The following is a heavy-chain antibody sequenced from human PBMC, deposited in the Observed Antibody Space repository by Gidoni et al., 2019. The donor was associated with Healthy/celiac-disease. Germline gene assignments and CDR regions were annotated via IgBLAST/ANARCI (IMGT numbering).Heavy chain of an antibody. J-gene: IGHJ4*02. CDR1: GGSISSGGYS. CDR3: AREAYCSGGSCYSLGYFDY. CDR2: IYHSGST. Sequence: QLQLQESGSGLVKPSQTLSLTCAVSGGSISSGGYSWSWIRQPPGKGLEWIGYIYHSGSTYYNPSLKSRVTISVDWSKNQFSLKLSSVTAADTAVYYCAREAYCSGGSCYSLGYFDYWGQGTLVTVSS. D-gene: IGHD2-15*01. V-gene: IGHV4-30-2*01.